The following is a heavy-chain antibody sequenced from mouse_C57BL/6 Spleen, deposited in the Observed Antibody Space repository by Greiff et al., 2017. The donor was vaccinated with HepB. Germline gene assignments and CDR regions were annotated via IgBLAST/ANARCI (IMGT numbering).Heavy chain of an antibody. CDR2: LDPSDSYT. V-gene: IGHV1-50*01. J-gene: IGHJ1*03. CDR3: ARSYYYGSSPLLYYDV. D-gene: IGHD1-1*01. CDR1: GYTFTSYW. Sequence: VQLQQPGAELVKPGASVKLSCKASGYTFTSYWMQWVKQRPGQGLEWIGELDPSDSYTNYNQKFKGKATLTVDTSSSTAYMQLSSLTSEDSAVYYGARSYYYGSSPLLYYDVWGTGTTVTVAS.